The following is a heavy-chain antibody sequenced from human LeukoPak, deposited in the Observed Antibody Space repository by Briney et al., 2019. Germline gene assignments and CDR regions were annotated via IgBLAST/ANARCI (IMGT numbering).Heavy chain of an antibody. Sequence: PGGSLRLSCAASGFAFSDFAMHWVRQASGKGLEWVGRIKSKVNNYATAYAASVKGRFTLSRDDSKNTAYLHMNSLKTEDTAVYYCTTLGYRSGDAYNPPGNWDQGTLVTVSS. D-gene: IGHD3-16*01. V-gene: IGHV3-73*01. CDR2: IKSKVNNYAT. CDR1: GFAFSDFA. J-gene: IGHJ4*02. CDR3: TTLGYRSGDAYNPPGN.